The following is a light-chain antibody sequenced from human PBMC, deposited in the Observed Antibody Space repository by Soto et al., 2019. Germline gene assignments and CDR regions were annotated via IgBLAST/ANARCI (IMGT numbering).Light chain of an antibody. CDR1: QDISDY. Sequence: DIQLTQSPSFLSASVGDRVTITCRASQDISDYLAWYQQRPGKAPKLLIYAASTLQSGVPSRFSGSGSGTEFTLTISSLQPEDFATYSCQQLNCYPLTFGGGTKVDI. CDR3: QQLNCYPLT. J-gene: IGKJ4*01. CDR2: AAS. V-gene: IGKV1-9*01.